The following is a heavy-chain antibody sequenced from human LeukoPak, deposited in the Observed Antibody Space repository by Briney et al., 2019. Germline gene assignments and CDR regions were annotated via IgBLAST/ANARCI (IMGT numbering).Heavy chain of an antibody. D-gene: IGHD3-22*01. CDR3: AKSRGESSGASNY. CDR2: ISGSGDTT. Sequence: GGSLRLSCAASGFTFSSYAMNWVRQAPGEGLEWVSFISGSGDTTYYADSVKGRFTISRDSSKNTLYLQMNSLRAEDTAVYYCAKSRGESSGASNYWGEGTLVTVSS. J-gene: IGHJ4*02. CDR1: GFTFSSYA. V-gene: IGHV3-23*01.